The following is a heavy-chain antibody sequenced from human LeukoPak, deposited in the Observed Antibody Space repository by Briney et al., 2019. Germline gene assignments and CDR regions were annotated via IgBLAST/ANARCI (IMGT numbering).Heavy chain of an antibody. Sequence: GGSLRLSCAASTFTFSSYGMHWVRQAPGKGLEWVAVIWYDGSNKYYADLVKGRFTISRDNSKNTLYLQMNSLRAEDTAVYYCARGDYNSARAFDIWGQGTMVTVSS. V-gene: IGHV3-33*01. D-gene: IGHD5-12*01. CDR1: TFTFSSYG. CDR2: IWYDGSNK. J-gene: IGHJ3*02. CDR3: ARGDYNSARAFDI.